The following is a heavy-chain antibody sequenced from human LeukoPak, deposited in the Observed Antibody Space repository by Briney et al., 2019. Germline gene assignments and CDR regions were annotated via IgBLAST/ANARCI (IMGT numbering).Heavy chain of an antibody. Sequence: GSLRLSCAASGFTFRSYAMSWVRQAPGKGLEWIGSIHYSGSTYYNPSLKSRVTISIDTSKNQFSLKLNSVTAADTAVYYCARDHSSSSWMDSFEIWGPGTKVTVSS. J-gene: IGHJ3*02. CDR1: GFTFRSYA. CDR3: ARDHSSSSWMDSFEI. D-gene: IGHD6-6*01. V-gene: IGHV4-39*07. CDR2: IHYSGST.